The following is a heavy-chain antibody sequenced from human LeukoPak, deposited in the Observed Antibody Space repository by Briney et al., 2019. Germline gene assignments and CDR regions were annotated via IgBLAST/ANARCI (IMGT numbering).Heavy chain of an antibody. CDR1: GGSISNTNW. CDR3: AREGGPYRPLDY. J-gene: IGHJ4*02. V-gene: IGHV4-4*02. Sequence: PSGTLSLTCGVSGGSISNTNWWTWVRPPPGKGLEWIGEVNLQGSTNYNPSLKSGVAISGDKEENNISLKLTSVTAADTAVYYCAREGGPYRPLDYSGQGTLVTVAS. CDR2: VNLQGST.